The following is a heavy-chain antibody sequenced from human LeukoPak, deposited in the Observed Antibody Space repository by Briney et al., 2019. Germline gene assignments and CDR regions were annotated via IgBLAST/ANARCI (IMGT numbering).Heavy chain of an antibody. J-gene: IGHJ4*02. V-gene: IGHV1-2*06. CDR2: INPNSGGT. CDR1: GYTFTCYY. D-gene: IGHD3-10*01. CDR3: ARWDYYGSGSYGGVGY. Sequence: ASVKVSCKASGYTFTCYYMHWVRQAPGQGLEWMGRINPNSGGTNYAQKFQGRVTMTRDTSISTAYMELSRLRSDDTAVYYCARWDYYGSGSYGGVGYWGQGTLVTVSS.